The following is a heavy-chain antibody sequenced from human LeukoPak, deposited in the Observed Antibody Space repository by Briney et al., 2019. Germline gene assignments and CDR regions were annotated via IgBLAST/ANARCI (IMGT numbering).Heavy chain of an antibody. CDR1: GYTFTGYY. V-gene: IGHV1-2*02. J-gene: IGHJ4*02. CDR3: ARDPPHSGFARYYFDY. Sequence: ASVKVSFKASGYTFTGYYMHWVRQAPGQGLEWMGWINPNSGGTNYAQKFQGRVTMTRDTSISTAYMELSSLRSDDTAVYFCARDPPHSGFARYYFDYWGQGTLVTASS. D-gene: IGHD3-22*01. CDR2: INPNSGGT.